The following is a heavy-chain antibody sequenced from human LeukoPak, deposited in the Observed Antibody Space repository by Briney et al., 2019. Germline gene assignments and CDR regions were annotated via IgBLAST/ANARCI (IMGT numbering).Heavy chain of an antibody. D-gene: IGHD2-2*01. CDR3: ARDIVVVPAASTPFDY. V-gene: IGHV1-3*01. J-gene: IGHJ4*02. CDR2: INAGNGNT. Sequence: ASVKVSCKASGYTFTSYAMHWVRQAPGQRLEWMGRINAGNGNTKYSQKFQGRVTITRDTSASTAYMELSSLRSEDTAVYYCARDIVVVPAASTPFDYWGQGTLVTVSS. CDR1: GYTFTSYA.